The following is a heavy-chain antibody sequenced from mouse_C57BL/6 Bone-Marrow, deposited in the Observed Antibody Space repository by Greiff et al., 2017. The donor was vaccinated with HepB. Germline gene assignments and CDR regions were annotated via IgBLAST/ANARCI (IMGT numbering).Heavy chain of an antibody. D-gene: IGHD1-1*01. CDR1: GYTFTSYL. CDR3: SPGSSYAAMDY. Sequence: VKLQQPGAELVKPGASVKVSCKASGYTFTSYLMHWVKQRPGQGLEWIGRIHPSDSDTNYNQKFKGKATLTVDKSSSTAYMQLSSLTSEDSAVYYCSPGSSYAAMDYWGQGTSVTVSS. V-gene: IGHV1-74*01. J-gene: IGHJ4*01. CDR2: IHPSDSDT.